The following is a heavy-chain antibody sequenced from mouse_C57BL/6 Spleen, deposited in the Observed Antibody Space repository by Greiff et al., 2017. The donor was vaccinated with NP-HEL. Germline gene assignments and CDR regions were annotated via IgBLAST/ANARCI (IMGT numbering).Heavy chain of an antibody. CDR2: IDPETGGT. J-gene: IGHJ1*03. CDR3: TRYYGSSYPWYFDV. V-gene: IGHV1-15*01. Sequence: QVQLQQSGAELVRPGASVTLSCKASGYTFTDYEMHWVKQTPVYGLEWIGAIDPETGGTAYNQKFKGKAILTADKSSSTAYMELRSLTSEDSAVYYCTRYYGSSYPWYFDVWGTGTTVTVSS. D-gene: IGHD1-1*01. CDR1: GYTFTDYE.